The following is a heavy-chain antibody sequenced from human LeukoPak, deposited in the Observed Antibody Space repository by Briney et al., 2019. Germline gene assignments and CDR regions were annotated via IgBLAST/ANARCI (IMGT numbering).Heavy chain of an antibody. V-gene: IGHV3-7*04. Sequence: GGSLRLSCAASGFTFSTYWMSWVRQAPGNGLEWVANIKQDGSEGYYVGSVKGRFTISRDNAKNSLYLQMNSLRAEDTAVYYCARVAVAGTNTNWFDPWGQGTLVTVSS. J-gene: IGHJ5*02. CDR2: IKQDGSEG. CDR3: ARVAVAGTNTNWFDP. D-gene: IGHD6-19*01. CDR1: GFTFSTYW.